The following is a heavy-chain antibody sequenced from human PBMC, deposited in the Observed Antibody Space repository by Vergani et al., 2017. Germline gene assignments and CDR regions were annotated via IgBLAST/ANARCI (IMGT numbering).Heavy chain of an antibody. J-gene: IGHJ4*02. CDR2: IYYSGST. V-gene: IGHV4-59*01. Sequence: QVQLQESGPGLVKPSETLSLTCTVSGGSISSYYWSRIRQPPGKGLEWIGYIYYSGSTNYNPSLKSRVTISVDTSKNQFSLKLSSVTAADTAVYYCARYSSSWYRAAFFDYWGQGTLVTVSS. CDR1: GGSISSYY. D-gene: IGHD6-13*01. CDR3: ARYSSSWYRAAFFDY.